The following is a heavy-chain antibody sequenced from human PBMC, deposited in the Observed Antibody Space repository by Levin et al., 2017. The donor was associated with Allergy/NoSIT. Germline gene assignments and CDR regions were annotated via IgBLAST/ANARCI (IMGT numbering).Heavy chain of an antibody. CDR3: ARDHYYGSGSYSNDAFDS. J-gene: IGHJ3*02. D-gene: IGHD3-10*01. CDR1: GFTFSSYW. Sequence: GESLKISCAASGFTFSSYWMSWVRQAPGKGLEWVANIKQDGSEKYYVDSVKGRFTISRDNAKNSLYLQMNSLRAEDTAVYYCARDHYYGSGSYSNDAFDSWGQGTMVTVSS. V-gene: IGHV3-7*01. CDR2: IKQDGSEK.